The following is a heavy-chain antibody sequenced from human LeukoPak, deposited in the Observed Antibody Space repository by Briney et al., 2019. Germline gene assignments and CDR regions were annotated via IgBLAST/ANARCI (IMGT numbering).Heavy chain of an antibody. D-gene: IGHD1-26*01. CDR1: GGSISGYY. Sequence: SETLSLTCTVSGGSISGYYWSWIRQPPGKGLEWIGYIYHDGSTNHSPSLKSRVTISVDTSKNQFSLKLTSVTAAGTAVYYCARGGATYYYFDYWGQGTLVTVSS. CDR3: ARGGATYYYFDY. CDR2: IYHDGST. V-gene: IGHV4-59*01. J-gene: IGHJ4*02.